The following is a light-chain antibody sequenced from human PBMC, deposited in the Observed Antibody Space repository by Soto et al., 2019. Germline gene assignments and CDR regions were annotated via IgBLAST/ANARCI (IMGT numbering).Light chain of an antibody. V-gene: IGKV3-15*01. Sequence: EIVMTQSPATLSVSPGESATLSCRASQSVSGNLAWYQQKRGQAPRLLIYGASTRATDIPPRFSGSGSGTEFTLTISSLQSEDFALYYCQQYNNWPLTFGQGTKVEVK. CDR3: QQYNNWPLT. CDR2: GAS. CDR1: QSVSGN. J-gene: IGKJ1*01.